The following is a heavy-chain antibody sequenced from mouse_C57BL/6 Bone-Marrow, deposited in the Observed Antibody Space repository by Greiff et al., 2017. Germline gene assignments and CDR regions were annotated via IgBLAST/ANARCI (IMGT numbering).Heavy chain of an antibody. D-gene: IGHD1-1*01. V-gene: IGHV1-15*01. CDR3: TSFNYYGSSSDY. CDR2: IDPETGGT. Sequence: SGAELVRPGASVTLSCKASGYTFTDYEMHWVKQTPVHGLEWIGAIDPETGGTAYNQKFKGKAILTADKSSSTAYMELRSLTSEDSAVYYCTSFNYYGSSSDYWGQGTTLTVSS. J-gene: IGHJ2*01. CDR1: GYTFTDYE.